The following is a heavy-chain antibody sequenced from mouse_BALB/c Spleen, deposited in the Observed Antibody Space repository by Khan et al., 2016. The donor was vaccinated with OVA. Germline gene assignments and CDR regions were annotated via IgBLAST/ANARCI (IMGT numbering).Heavy chain of an antibody. V-gene: IGHV1-18*01. CDR2: IFPNNGGT. J-gene: IGHJ3*01. CDR3: ARHGYGGFAY. CDR1: GYPFTDYN. D-gene: IGHD2-2*01. Sequence: VRLQQSGPELVKPGASVKIPCKASGYPFTDYNLAWVKQSHGRGLVWIGDIFPNNGGTVYNQKFKGRATLTVDKSSSTAFMELRSLTSEDTAVYYCARHGYGGFAYWGQGTLVTVSA.